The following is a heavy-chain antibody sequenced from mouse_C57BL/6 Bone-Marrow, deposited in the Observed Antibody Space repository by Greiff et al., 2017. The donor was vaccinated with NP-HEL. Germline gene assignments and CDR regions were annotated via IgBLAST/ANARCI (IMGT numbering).Heavy chain of an antibody. CDR3: TRAGAYGNYDYFDY. D-gene: IGHD2-1*01. J-gene: IGHJ2*01. CDR1: GYTFTSYW. V-gene: IGHV1-5*01. CDR2: IYPGNSDT. Sequence: VQLKQSGTVLARPGASVKMSCKTSGYTFTSYWMHWVKQRPGQGLEWIGAIYPGNSDTSYKQKFKGKAKLTAVPSASTAYMERSSLTNEDSAVYYVTRAGAYGNYDYFDYWGQGTTLTVSS.